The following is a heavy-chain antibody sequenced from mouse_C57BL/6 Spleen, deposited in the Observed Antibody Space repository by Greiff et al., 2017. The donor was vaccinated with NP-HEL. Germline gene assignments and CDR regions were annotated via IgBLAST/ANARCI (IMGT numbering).Heavy chain of an antibody. CDR3: AKRLYYDYDWFAY. CDR2: ISYDGSN. J-gene: IGHJ3*01. V-gene: IGHV3-6*01. D-gene: IGHD2-4*01. CDR1: GYSITSGYY. Sequence: EVQLQQSGPGLVKPSQSLSLTCSVTGYSITSGYYWNWIRQFPGNKLEWMGYISYDGSNNYNPSLKNRISITRDTSKNQFFLKLNSVTTEDTATYYCAKRLYYDYDWFAYWGQGTLVTVSA.